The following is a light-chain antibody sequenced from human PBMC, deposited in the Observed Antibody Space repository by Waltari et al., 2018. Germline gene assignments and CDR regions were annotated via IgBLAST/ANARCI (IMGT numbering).Light chain of an antibody. Sequence: EIVFTQCPGSLTSSPAESVTPSCRAGQSVSRAVSWYQQKPGQAPRHLSFGAANRATGIPDRFSGSGSETEFSLTISRLGPDDFAVDYGQRDVRLPATFGRGTKVEIK. V-gene: IGKV3-20*01. CDR3: QRDVRLPAT. CDR2: GAA. J-gene: IGKJ1*01. CDR1: QSVSRAV.